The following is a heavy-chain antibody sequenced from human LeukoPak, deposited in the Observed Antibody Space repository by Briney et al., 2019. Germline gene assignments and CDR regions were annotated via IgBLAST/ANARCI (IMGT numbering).Heavy chain of an antibody. J-gene: IGHJ4*02. CDR3: AREGSGDSSGYFPLDY. CDR2: INPNSGGT. D-gene: IGHD3-22*01. Sequence: WASVKVSCKASGYTFTGYYMHWVRQAPGQGLEWMGRINPNSGGTNYAQKFQGRVTMTRDTSISTAYMELSRLRSDDTAVYYCAREGSGDSSGYFPLDYWGQGTLVTVSS. V-gene: IGHV1-2*06. CDR1: GYTFTGYY.